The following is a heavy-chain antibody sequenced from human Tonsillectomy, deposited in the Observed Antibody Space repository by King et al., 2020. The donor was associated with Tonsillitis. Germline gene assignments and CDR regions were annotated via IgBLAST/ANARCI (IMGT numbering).Heavy chain of an antibody. CDR1: GASISSGTYS. J-gene: IGHJ5*01. V-gene: IGHV4-30-2*01. CDR3: ARAANDFDWLLNPWFDP. CDR2: IFYRGSV. D-gene: IGHD3-9*01. Sequence: QLQESGSRLVMPSQTLSLTCTVSGASISSGTYSWSWIRQPPGKGLEWIGYIFYRGSVYYNPSFKSRVSLSVDRSKNQFSLKLKSVTAADTAMYYCARAANDFDWLLNPWFDPWGQGTLVTVSS.